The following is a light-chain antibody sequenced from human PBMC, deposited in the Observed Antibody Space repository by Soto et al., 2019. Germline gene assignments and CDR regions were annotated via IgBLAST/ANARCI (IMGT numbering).Light chain of an antibody. Sequence: DIQMTQSPSTLSASVGGRVTITCRASQSISSWLAWYQQKPGKAPKLLIYKASSLESGVPSRFSGSGSVTEFTLTISSLQPDDFATYYCQQYNSYSLTFGGGTKVDIK. CDR1: QSISSW. V-gene: IGKV1-5*03. CDR3: QQYNSYSLT. J-gene: IGKJ4*01. CDR2: KAS.